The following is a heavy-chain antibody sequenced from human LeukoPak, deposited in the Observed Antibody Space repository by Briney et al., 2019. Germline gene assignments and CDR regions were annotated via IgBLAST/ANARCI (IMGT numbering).Heavy chain of an antibody. D-gene: IGHD4-17*01. CDR1: GGSITSYY. CDR2: IYYNGVT. Sequence: SETLSLTCTVSGGSITSYYCSWLRQSPVKGLEWIGHIYYNGVTNYNPSLRSRVTMLVDTSKNQFSLKLSSVIAADTAVYYCARHESYGDANWFDPWGQGTLVSVSS. CDR3: ARHESYGDANWFDP. V-gene: IGHV4-59*08. J-gene: IGHJ5*02.